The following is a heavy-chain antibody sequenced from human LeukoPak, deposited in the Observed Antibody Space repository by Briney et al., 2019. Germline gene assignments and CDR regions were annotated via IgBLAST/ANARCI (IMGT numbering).Heavy chain of an antibody. V-gene: IGHV3-23*01. Sequence: GGSLRLSCVASGFTFSSYAMSWVRQAPGKGLEWVSAISGSGGSTYYADSVKGRFTISRDNSKNTLYLQMNSLRAEDTAVYYCAKAYSSGWTPDDVNYFDYWGQGTLVTVSS. CDR1: GFTFSSYA. CDR2: ISGSGGST. D-gene: IGHD6-19*01. CDR3: AKAYSSGWTPDDVNYFDY. J-gene: IGHJ4*02.